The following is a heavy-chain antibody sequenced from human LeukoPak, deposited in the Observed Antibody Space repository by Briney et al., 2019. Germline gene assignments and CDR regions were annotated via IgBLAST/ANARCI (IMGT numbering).Heavy chain of an antibody. CDR3: AKEYRQVAVAAYFDY. J-gene: IGHJ4*02. D-gene: IGHD6-19*01. V-gene: IGHV3-30*18. Sequence: QSGGSLRLSCAASGFTFSSYGMHWVRQAPGKRLEWVAVISYDGSNKYYADSVKGRFTISRDNSKNTLYLQMNSLRAEDTAVYYCAKEYRQVAVAAYFDYWGQGTLVTVSS. CDR2: ISYDGSNK. CDR1: GFTFSSYG.